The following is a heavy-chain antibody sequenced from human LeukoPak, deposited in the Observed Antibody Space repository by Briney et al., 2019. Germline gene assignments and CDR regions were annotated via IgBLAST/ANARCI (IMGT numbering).Heavy chain of an antibody. CDR1: GFTFDVYA. J-gene: IGHJ4*02. D-gene: IGHD6-19*01. V-gene: IGHV3-9*03. Sequence: PGGSLRLXCAASGFTFDVYAMHWVRPAPGKGLECVSGINWNGGSIGYADSVKGRFTISRDNAKNSLYLQMNSLRAEDMALYYCAKGVSSGWRGIDYWGQGTLVTVSS. CDR3: AKGVSSGWRGIDY. CDR2: INWNGGSI.